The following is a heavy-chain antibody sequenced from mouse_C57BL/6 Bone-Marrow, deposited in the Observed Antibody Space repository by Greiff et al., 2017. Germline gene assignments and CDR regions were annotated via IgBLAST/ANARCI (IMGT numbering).Heavy chain of an antibody. V-gene: IGHV1-81*01. Sequence: VQLQQSGAELARPGASVQLSCKASGYTFTSYGISWVKQRTGQGLEWIGELYPRSGNTYYNEKFKGKDTLTADKSSSTAYMELRSLTSEDSAVYFCTSITAVVDPFAYWGQGTLVTVSA. D-gene: IGHD1-1*01. CDR2: LYPRSGNT. J-gene: IGHJ3*01. CDR3: TSITAVVDPFAY. CDR1: GYTFTSYG.